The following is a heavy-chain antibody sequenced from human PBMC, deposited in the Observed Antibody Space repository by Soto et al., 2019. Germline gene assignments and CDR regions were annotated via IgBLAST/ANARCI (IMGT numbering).Heavy chain of an antibody. CDR2: ISSSSSYI. J-gene: IGHJ6*02. V-gene: IGHV3-21*01. CDR3: ARAYSLLGYCSGGSCDEQYYYYGMDV. D-gene: IGHD2-15*01. CDR1: GFTFSSYS. Sequence: PGGSLRLSCAASGFTFSSYSMNWVRQAPGKGLEWVSSISSSSSYIYYADSVKGRFTISRDNAKNSLYLQMNSLRAEDTAVYYCARAYSLLGYCSGGSCDEQYYYYGMDVWGQGTTVTVSS.